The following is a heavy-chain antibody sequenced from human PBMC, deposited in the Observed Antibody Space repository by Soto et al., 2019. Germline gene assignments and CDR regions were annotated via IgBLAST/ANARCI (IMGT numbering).Heavy chain of an antibody. D-gene: IGHD6-19*01. CDR3: ASATIAVARSYCFDL. Sequence: ASVKVSCKASGYTFTSYYMHWVRQAPGQGLEWMGIINPSGGSTSYAQKFQGRVTMTRDTSTSTVYMELSSLRSEDTAVYYCASATIAVARSYCFDLYRRRTLVTASS. CDR2: INPSGGST. J-gene: IGHJ2*01. V-gene: IGHV1-46*01. CDR1: GYTFTSYY.